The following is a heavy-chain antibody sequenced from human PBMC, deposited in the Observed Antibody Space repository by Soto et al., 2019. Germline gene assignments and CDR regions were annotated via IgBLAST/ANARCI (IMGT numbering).Heavy chain of an antibody. CDR1: GFIFENFG. Sequence: XESLRLSCAASGFIFENFGMSWVRQAPGKGLEWISSISGSGFKKYYADSVKGRFTISRDNSKSTVYLELNNLSAEDTAVYHCAKNQGVELVPLATVDWFDPWGQGSVVIVSS. V-gene: IGHV3-23*01. D-gene: IGHD1-26*01. CDR3: AKNQGVELVPLATVDWFDP. CDR2: ISGSGFKK. J-gene: IGHJ5*02.